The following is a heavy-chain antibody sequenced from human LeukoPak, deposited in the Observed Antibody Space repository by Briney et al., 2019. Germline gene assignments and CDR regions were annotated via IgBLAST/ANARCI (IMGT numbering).Heavy chain of an antibody. CDR1: GFSFSSYW. Sequence: GGSLRPSCAASGFSFSSYWMHWVRQTPGKGPVWVSRINPDGSSTGYADAVKGRFTISRDNAKNTLYLQMSSLRADDTAVYYCARGPFDIWGQGTMVTVSS. J-gene: IGHJ3*02. V-gene: IGHV3-74*01. CDR2: INPDGSST. CDR3: ARGPFDI.